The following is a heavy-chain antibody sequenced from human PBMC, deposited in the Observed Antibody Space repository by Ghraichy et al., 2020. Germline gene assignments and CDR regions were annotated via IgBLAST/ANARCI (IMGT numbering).Heavy chain of an antibody. D-gene: IGHD1-26*01. V-gene: IGHV3-23*01. J-gene: IGHJ4*02. Sequence: GGSLRLSCAASGFTFTNFAMSWVRQAPGKGLEWVSSLTGSAKTIYYADSVQGRFTISRDNSKNSLFLQLNSLRADDSAVYYCARGLHSALVDYFDSWGQGTLVTVSS. CDR2: LTGSAKTI. CDR1: GFTFTNFA. CDR3: ARGLHSALVDYFDS.